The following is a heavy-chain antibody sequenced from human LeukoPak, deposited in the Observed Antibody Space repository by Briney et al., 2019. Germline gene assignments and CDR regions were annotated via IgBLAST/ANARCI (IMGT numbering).Heavy chain of an antibody. CDR1: GYTFTDYY. CDR3: ARGHMFLNYYGMDV. V-gene: IGHV1-2*02. CDR2: INPNSGGT. J-gene: IGHJ6*02. Sequence: ASVEVSCKASGYTFTDYYMHWIRQAPGQGLEWMGWINPNSGGTNYAQKFQGRLTMTRDTSISTAYMELSRLRSDDTAVYYCARGHMFLNYYGMDVWGQGTTVTVSS. D-gene: IGHD3-10*02.